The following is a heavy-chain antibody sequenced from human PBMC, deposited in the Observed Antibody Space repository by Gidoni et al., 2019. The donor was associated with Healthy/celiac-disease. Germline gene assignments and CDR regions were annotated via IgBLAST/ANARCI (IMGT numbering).Heavy chain of an antibody. V-gene: IGHV3-30*18. J-gene: IGHJ3*02. Sequence: QVQLVESGGGAVQPGRSLRLACAASGFSFRRSGMHWVRQAPGKGLEWGAVISYDGSNNTYAESVKGRFTISRDNSKNTLYLQMNSLRAEDTAVYYCAKAPFWSSGGNSGACDIWGQGTMVTVSS. CDR2: ISYDGSNN. D-gene: IGHD2-21*02. CDR3: AKAPFWSSGGNSGACDI. CDR1: GFSFRRSG.